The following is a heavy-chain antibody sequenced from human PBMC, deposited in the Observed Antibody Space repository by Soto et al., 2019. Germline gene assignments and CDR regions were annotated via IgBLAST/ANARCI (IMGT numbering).Heavy chain of an antibody. J-gene: IGHJ4*02. CDR3: VKDYFETKGPYFFDY. D-gene: IGHD1-26*01. CDR1: GFTFNNYA. CDR2: IRNSGGFT. V-gene: IGHV3-23*01. Sequence: VQLLESGGGLVQPGGSLRLSCAASGFTFNNYAMNWVRQAPGKGLEWVSAIRNSGGFTYYADSVKGRFTISRDNSKNTLYLHMNRLRAEDPALYYGVKDYFETKGPYFFDYWGQGTLVTVSS.